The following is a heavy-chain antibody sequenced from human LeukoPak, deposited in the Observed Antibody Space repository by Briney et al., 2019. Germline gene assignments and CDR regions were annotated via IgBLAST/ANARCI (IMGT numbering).Heavy chain of an antibody. Sequence: PSETLSLTCTVSDYSITTGYFWGWIRQSPGKGLEWIGSVHPEQNTFYNPSLRSRVLIPIDRSKNQFSLRLRSVTAADTAVYFCMKMGDLNYLYYYYIDVWGKGTPVTVSS. D-gene: IGHD5-24*01. CDR3: MKMGDLNYLYYYYIDV. CDR1: DYSITTGYF. V-gene: IGHV4-38-2*02. J-gene: IGHJ6*03. CDR2: VHPEQNT.